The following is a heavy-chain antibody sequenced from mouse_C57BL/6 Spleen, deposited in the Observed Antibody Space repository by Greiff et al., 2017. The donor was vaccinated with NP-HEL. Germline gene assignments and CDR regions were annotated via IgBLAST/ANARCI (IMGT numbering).Heavy chain of an antibody. J-gene: IGHJ2*01. CDR2: ISDGGSYT. V-gene: IGHV5-4*01. CDR1: GFPFSSYA. CDR3: ARDAGSYCDY. Sequence: EVKVEESGGGLVKPGGSLKLSCAASGFPFSSYALSWVRQTPDTRLELVATISDGGSYTYYPDNVTGRFTISRDNAKNNLYLQKSQLKAEDTAMYYCARDAGSYCDYWGQGTTLTVSS.